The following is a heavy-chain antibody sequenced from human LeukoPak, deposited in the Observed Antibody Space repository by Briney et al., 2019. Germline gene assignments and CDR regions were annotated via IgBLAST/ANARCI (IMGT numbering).Heavy chain of an antibody. CDR2: ISGFNGNT. J-gene: IGHJ3*02. D-gene: IGHD1-26*01. CDR1: GYTFSIYG. V-gene: IGHV1-18*01. CDR3: ARGGWELLSLGAFDI. Sequence: APVTVSCTASGYTFSIYGVSWGGRAPEQGGKGLGWISGFNGNTNYAQKLQGSVTMTTDTSTSTAYMELRSLRSDDTAVYYCARGGWELLSLGAFDIWGQGTMVTVSS.